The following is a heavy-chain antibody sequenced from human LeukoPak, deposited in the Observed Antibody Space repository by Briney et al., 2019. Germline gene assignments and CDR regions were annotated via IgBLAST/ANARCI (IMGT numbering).Heavy chain of an antibody. CDR1: GFTFTNYW. D-gene: IGHD5-18*01. Sequence: GGSLRLSCVASGFTFTNYWMSWVRQVPGKGLEWVANIKQDGSEEHYADSVRGRYTISRDNAKNSLYLQMNSLRAEDTAVYHCARGYSYGLAPFDYWGQGTLVSVSS. J-gene: IGHJ4*02. V-gene: IGHV3-7*01. CDR2: IKQDGSEE. CDR3: ARGYSYGLAPFDY.